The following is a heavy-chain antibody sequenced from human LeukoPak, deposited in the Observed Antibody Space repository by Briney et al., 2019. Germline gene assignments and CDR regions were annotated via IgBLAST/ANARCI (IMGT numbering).Heavy chain of an antibody. CDR1: GFAFGDYW. CDR3: ASELPSSSWYDY. D-gene: IGHD6-13*01. J-gene: IGHJ4*02. CDR2: IKKDGSEK. Sequence: GGSLRLSCAASGFAFGDYWMTWVRQAPGKGLEWVANIKKDGSEKYYVASVRGQFTISRDNAKNSLYLQMNSLRAEDTAVYYCASELPSSSWYDYWGQGTLVTVSS. V-gene: IGHV3-7*01.